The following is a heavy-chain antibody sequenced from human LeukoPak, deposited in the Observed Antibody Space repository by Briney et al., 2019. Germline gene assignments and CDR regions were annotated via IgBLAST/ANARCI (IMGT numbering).Heavy chain of an antibody. D-gene: IGHD6-19*01. CDR1: SVFINRFY. J-gene: IGHJ4*02. Sequence: SETLSLICTTSSVFINRFYWSWVRQPPGKGLEWIGNIYNGVPTFFNPSLKSRVTISVDTPKRQFSLQLATVTAADTAVYYCVQTTGWPGFDYWGQGILVTVSS. V-gene: IGHV4-4*09. CDR2: IYNGVPT. CDR3: VQTTGWPGFDY.